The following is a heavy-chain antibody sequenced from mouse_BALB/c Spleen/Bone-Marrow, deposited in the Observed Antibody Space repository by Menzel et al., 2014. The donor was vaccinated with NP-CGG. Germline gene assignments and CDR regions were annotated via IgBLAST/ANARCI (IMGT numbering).Heavy chain of an antibody. J-gene: IGHJ4*01. Sequence: QFQLQQPGPELVKPGASVRISCKASGYTFSSYYIHWVKQRPGQGLEWIGWIYPGNVNTKFNEKFKGKATLTADKSSSTAYMQHSSQTSEDSAVYFGARATMSTKGAMDYWGQGTSVTGSS. CDR3: ARATMSTKGAMDY. CDR1: GYTFSSYY. D-gene: IGHD2-4*01. V-gene: IGHV1S56*01. CDR2: IYPGNVNT.